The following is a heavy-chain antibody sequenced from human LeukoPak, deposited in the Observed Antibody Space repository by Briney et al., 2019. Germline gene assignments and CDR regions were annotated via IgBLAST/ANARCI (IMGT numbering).Heavy chain of an antibody. CDR1: GFTFSNYA. CDR3: AKDEGGEPLYYFDY. CDR2: ISYDGSNK. V-gene: IGHV3-30*04. J-gene: IGHJ4*02. Sequence: QPGRSLRLSCAASGFTFSNYAIHWVRQAPGKGLEWVAVISYDGSNKYYADSVKGRFTISRDNSKNTLYLQMNSLRAEDTAVYYCAKDEGGEPLYYFDYWGQGTLVTVSS. D-gene: IGHD3-16*01.